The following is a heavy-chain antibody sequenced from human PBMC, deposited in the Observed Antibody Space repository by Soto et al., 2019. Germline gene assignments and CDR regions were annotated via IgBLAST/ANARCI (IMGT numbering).Heavy chain of an antibody. Sequence: QVQLVQSGAEVKKPGSSVKVSCKASGGTFSSYAISWVRQAPGQGLEWMGGIIPIFGTANYAQKLQGRVTITADDSTSTAYMELSSLRSEDTAVYYCARAGEGYSSGWYSGLDYWGQGTLVTLSS. CDR3: ARAGEGYSSGWYSGLDY. D-gene: IGHD6-19*01. J-gene: IGHJ4*02. CDR1: GGTFSSYA. CDR2: IIPIFGTA. V-gene: IGHV1-69*01.